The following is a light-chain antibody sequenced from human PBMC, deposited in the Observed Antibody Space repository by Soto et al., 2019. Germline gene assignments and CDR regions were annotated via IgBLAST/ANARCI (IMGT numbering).Light chain of an antibody. J-gene: IGLJ2*01. Sequence: QSVLTQPPSASGTPGQRVTISCSGSSSNIGSNTVNWYQQLPGTAPKLLIYSNNQRPSGVPDRCSGSKSGTSASLAISVLQSEDEADYYCAAWDDSLNGHVVFGGGTKLTVL. CDR3: AAWDDSLNGHVV. V-gene: IGLV1-44*01. CDR2: SNN. CDR1: SSNIGSNT.